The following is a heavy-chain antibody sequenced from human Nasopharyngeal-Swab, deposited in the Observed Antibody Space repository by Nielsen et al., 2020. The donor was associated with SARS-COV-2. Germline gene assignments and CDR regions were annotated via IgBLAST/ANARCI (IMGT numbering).Heavy chain of an antibody. V-gene: IGHV3-53*01. CDR1: GFDVSGNY. CDR2: MYAGGDI. J-gene: IGHJ4*02. Sequence: GESLKISCAASGFDVSGNYMSWFRQAPGKGLEWVSVMYAGGDIYYADYVKGRFTISRDRSKNTLYLQMNSLRVEDTALYYCARDRRDVDNQWGQGTLVTVSS. CDR3: ARDRRDVDNQ. D-gene: IGHD5-24*01.